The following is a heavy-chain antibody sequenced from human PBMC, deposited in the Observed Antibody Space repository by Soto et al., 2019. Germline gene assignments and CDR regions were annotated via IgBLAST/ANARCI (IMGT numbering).Heavy chain of an antibody. CDR1: GYTFTSYG. V-gene: IGHV1-18*01. CDR3: ARAMTTVTTTGSQPTYCYYGMDV. D-gene: IGHD4-17*01. CDR2: ISAYNGNT. J-gene: IGHJ6*02. Sequence: ASVKVSCKASGYTFTSYGISWVRQAPGQGLEWMGWISAYNGNTNYAQKLQGRVTMTTDTSTSTAYMELRSLRSDDTAVYYCARAMTTVTTTGSQPTYCYYGMDVWGQGTTVTVSS.